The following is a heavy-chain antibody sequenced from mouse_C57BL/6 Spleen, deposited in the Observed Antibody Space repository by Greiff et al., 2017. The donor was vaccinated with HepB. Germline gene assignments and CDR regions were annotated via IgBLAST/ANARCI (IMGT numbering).Heavy chain of an antibody. V-gene: IGHV1-26*01. D-gene: IGHD2-4*01. Sequence: EVQLQQSGPELVKPGASVKISCKASGYTFPDYYMNWVKQSHGKSLEWIGDINPNNGGTSYNQKFKGKATLTVDKSSSTAYMELRSLTSEDSAVYYCARDDYDKYFDYWGQGTTLTVSS. J-gene: IGHJ2*01. CDR3: ARDDYDKYFDY. CDR2: INPNNGGT. CDR1: GYTFPDYY.